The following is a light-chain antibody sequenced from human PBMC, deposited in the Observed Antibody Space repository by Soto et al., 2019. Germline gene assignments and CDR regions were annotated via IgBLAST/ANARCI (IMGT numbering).Light chain of an antibody. J-gene: IGKJ3*01. CDR3: MQSLQTPPFT. CDR2: LAS. CDR1: QSLLHSNGYNY. Sequence: DIVMTQSPLSPPVSPGEPASISCRSSQSLLHSNGYNYLDWYLQKPGQSPQLLIYLASKRASGVPDRFSGSGSGTDFTLKISRVEAEDVGVYYCMQSLQTPPFTFGPGTKVEIK. V-gene: IGKV2-28*01.